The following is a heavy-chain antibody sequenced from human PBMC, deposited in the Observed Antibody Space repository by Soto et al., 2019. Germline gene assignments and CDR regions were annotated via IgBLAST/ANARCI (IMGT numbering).Heavy chain of an antibody. CDR1: GYTFTIYG. V-gene: IGHV1-18*04. CDR2: ISGYNGNT. J-gene: IGHJ4*02. Sequence: QVPLVQSGAEVKKPGASVKVSCKASGYTFTIYGISWVRQAPGQGLEWMGWISGYNGNTDYAQNLQGRVTLTTDASTSSVYMELRSLRSDDTAVYYCARVDYYDSSGYYGYWGQGTLITVSS. D-gene: IGHD3-22*01. CDR3: ARVDYYDSSGYYGY.